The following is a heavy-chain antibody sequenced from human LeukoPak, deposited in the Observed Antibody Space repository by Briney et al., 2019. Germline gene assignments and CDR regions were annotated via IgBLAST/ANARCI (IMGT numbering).Heavy chain of an antibody. V-gene: IGHV1-2*06. CDR2: INPNSGGT. Sequence: ASVKVSCKASGYTFTGYYMHWVRQAPGQGLEWMGRINPNSGGTNYAQKFQGRVTMTSDTSISTAYIELSRLRSDDTAVYYCARSPLTYCSSTSCYGLDPWGQGTLVTVSS. CDR1: GYTFTGYY. J-gene: IGHJ5*02. D-gene: IGHD2-2*01. CDR3: ARSPLTYCSSTSCYGLDP.